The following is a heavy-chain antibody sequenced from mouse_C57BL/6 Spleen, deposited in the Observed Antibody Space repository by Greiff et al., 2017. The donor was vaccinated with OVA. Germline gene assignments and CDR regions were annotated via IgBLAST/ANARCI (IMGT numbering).Heavy chain of an antibody. CDR1: GYTFTSYW. D-gene: IGHD1-1*01. J-gene: IGHJ1*03. CDR2: IYPGNSDP. V-gene: IGHV1-5*01. CDR3: TRWGVVAPYWYFDV. Sequence: VQLQQSGTVLARPGASVKMSCKTSGYTFTSYWMHWVKQRPGQGLEWIGAIYPGNSDPSYNQKFKGKAKLTAVTSASTSYMELSSLTNEDSAVYYCTRWGVVAPYWYFDVWGTGTTVTVSS.